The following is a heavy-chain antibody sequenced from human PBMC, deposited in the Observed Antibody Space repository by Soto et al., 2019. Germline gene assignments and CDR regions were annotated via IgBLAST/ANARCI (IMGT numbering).Heavy chain of an antibody. CDR2: HSDST. CDR3: ATYTVGEGGRGY. J-gene: IGHJ4*02. V-gene: IGHV4-4*09. D-gene: IGHD3-16*01. CDR1: GGCMRGQH. Sequence: NPSETLSLTCTVSGGCMRGQHWSWIWQPPGKGQEWIGHHSDSTNYNPSLKSRITISTDTSKNRFSLKLSSVTAADTAVYYCATYTVGEGGRGYWGQGTLVTVS.